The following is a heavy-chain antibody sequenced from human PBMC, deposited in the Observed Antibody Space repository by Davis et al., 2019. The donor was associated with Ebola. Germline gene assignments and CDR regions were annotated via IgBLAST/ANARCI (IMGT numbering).Heavy chain of an antibody. V-gene: IGHV4-61*08. Sequence: MPSETLSLTCTVSGASVSSGDYYWSWIRQHPGKGLEWIGYIYYSGSTNYNPSLKSRVTISVDTSKNQFSLKLSSVTAADTAVYYFARDPPYDQGYDYWGQGTLVTVSS. J-gene: IGHJ4*02. CDR1: GASVSSGDYY. D-gene: IGHD3-22*01. CDR2: IYYSGST. CDR3: ARDPPYDQGYDY.